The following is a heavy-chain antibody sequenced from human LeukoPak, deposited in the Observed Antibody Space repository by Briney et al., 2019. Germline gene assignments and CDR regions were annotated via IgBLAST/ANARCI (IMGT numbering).Heavy chain of an antibody. D-gene: IGHD5-18*01. V-gene: IGHV3-48*04. CDR2: ISSSSSTI. CDR3: AKDSYSYGPDAFDI. CDR1: GFTFSSYS. Sequence: GGSLRLSCAASGFTFSSYSMNWVRQAPGKGLEWVSYISSSSSTIYYADSVKGRFTISRGNAKNSLYLQMNSLRAEDTALYYCAKDSYSYGPDAFDIWGQGTMVTVSS. J-gene: IGHJ3*02.